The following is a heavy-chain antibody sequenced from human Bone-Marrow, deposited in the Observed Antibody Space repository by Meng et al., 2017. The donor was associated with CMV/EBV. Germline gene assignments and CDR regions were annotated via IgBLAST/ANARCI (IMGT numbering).Heavy chain of an antibody. J-gene: IGHJ5*02. D-gene: IGHD3-22*01. V-gene: IGHV3-23*01. CDR1: GFTFGSYA. Sequence: GGSLRLSCAASGFTFGSYAMNWVRQAPGKGLEWVSAITKDGINTYYADSVKGRFTISRDNSKNTLYLRMNSLRAEDTAIYYCAKRNYDSSGRSWGQGTPVTVSS. CDR3: AKRNYDSSGRS. CDR2: ITKDGINT.